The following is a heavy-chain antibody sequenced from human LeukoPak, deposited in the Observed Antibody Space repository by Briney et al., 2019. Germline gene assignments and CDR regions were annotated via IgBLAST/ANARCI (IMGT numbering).Heavy chain of an antibody. D-gene: IGHD3-9*01. J-gene: IGHJ6*03. CDR3: ARVVILTVYYMDV. CDR2: IYTSGTT. CDR1: GGSISSYY. V-gene: IGHV4-4*07. Sequence: SETLSLTCTVSGGSISSYYWSWIRQPAGKGLEWIGRIYTSGTTHYNPSLKSRVTMSVDTSKNQFSLKLSSVTAADTAVYYCARVVILTVYYMDVWGKGTTVTVSS.